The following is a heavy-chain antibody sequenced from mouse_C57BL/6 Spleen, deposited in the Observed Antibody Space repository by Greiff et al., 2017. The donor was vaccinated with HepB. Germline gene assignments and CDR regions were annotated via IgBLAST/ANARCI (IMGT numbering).Heavy chain of an antibody. V-gene: IGHV14-1*01. D-gene: IGHD1-1*01. CDR2: IDPEDGDT. Sequence: VQLQQSGAELVRPGASVKLSCTASGFNIKDYYMHWVKQRPEQGLEWIGRIDPEDGDTEYAPKFQGKATMTADTSSNPAYLQLSSLTSEDTAVYYCTTSLYYYGSSSTYWGQGTLVTVSA. CDR1: GFNIKDYY. CDR3: TTSLYYYGSSSTY. J-gene: IGHJ3*01.